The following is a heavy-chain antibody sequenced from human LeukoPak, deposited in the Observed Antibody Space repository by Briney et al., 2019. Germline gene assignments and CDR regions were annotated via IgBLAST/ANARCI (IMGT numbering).Heavy chain of an antibody. D-gene: IGHD5-24*01. J-gene: IGHJ4*02. V-gene: IGHV3-33*06. CDR2: IWYDGTNK. Sequence: GGSLRLSCAASGFTFSSYGMHWVRQAPGKGLEWVALIWYDGTNKYYADSVKGRFTISRDNSKNTLYLQINSLRVEDTAVYYCAKPPDGYNSGAFGYWGQGTLVTVSS. CDR3: AKPPDGYNSGAFGY. CDR1: GFTFSSYG.